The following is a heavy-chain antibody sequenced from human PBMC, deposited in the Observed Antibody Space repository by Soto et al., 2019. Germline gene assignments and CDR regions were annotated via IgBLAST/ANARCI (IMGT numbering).Heavy chain of an antibody. V-gene: IGHV1-46*01. Sequence: ASVKVSCKASGGTFSSYAISWMRQAPGQGLEGMGIINPSGGSTSYAQKFQGRVTMTRDTSTSTVYMELSSLRSEDTAVYYCARPYCGGDCYFYDYWGQGTLVTVSS. D-gene: IGHD2-21*02. CDR3: ARPYCGGDCYFYDY. CDR2: INPSGGST. J-gene: IGHJ4*02. CDR1: GGTFSSYA.